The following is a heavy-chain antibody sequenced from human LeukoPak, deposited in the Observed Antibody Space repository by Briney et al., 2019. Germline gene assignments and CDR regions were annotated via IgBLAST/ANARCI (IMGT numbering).Heavy chain of an antibody. V-gene: IGHV4-39*01. CDR3: ASPGKYYPSRVRESGNSSGWSVFIDY. J-gene: IGHJ4*02. CDR2: IYYSGST. CDR1: GGSISSSSCY. Sequence: SETVSLTCTVSGGSISSSSCYWGWIRQPPGKGLERIGSIYYSGSTYYNPSLKSRVTLSVDTSKNQFSLKLCPVATADTAVSYCASPGKYYPSRVRESGNSSGWSVFIDYWGQGILVTVSS. D-gene: IGHD6-19*01.